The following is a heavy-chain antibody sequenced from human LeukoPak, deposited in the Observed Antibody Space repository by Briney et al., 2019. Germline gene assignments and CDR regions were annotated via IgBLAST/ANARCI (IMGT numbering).Heavy chain of an antibody. J-gene: IGHJ4*02. CDR1: GGSISSGGHY. Sequence: SQTLSLTCTVSGGSISSGGHYWSWIRQHPGKGLEWIGYIYYSGSTYYNPSLKSRVTISVDTSKDQFSLKLSSVTAADTAVYYCARATVGYSYGYGIDYWGQGTLVTVSS. CDR3: ARATVGYSYGYGIDY. CDR2: IYYSGST. D-gene: IGHD5-18*01. V-gene: IGHV4-31*03.